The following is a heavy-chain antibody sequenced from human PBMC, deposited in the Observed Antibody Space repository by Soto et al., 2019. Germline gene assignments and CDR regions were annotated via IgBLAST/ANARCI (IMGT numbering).Heavy chain of an antibody. Sequence: GGSLRLSCAASGFTFSSYAMSWVRQAPGKGLEWVSAVSDSGVTYYADSVRGRFTISRDVSKNTLYLQMSSLRADDTAVYYCAKGAVAGTGYYWGQGTLVTVSS. CDR1: GFTFSSYA. CDR3: AKGAVAGTGYY. D-gene: IGHD6-19*01. V-gene: IGHV3-23*01. CDR2: VSDSGVT. J-gene: IGHJ4*02.